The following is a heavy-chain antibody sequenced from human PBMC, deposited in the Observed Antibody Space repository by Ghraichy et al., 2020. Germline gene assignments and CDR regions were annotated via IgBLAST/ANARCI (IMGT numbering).Heavy chain of an antibody. CDR2: ISWNSGSI. J-gene: IGHJ3*02. V-gene: IGHV3-9*01. CDR3: AKDTDARSYSAFDI. Sequence: LRLSCAASGFTFDDYAMHWVRQAPGKGLEWVSGISWNSGSIGYADSVKGRFTISRDNAKNSLYLQMNSLRAEDTALYYCAKDTDARSYSAFDIWGQGTMVTVSS. D-gene: IGHD1-26*01. CDR1: GFTFDDYA.